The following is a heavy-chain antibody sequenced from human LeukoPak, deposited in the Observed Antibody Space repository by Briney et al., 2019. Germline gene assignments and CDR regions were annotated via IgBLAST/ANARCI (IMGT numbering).Heavy chain of an antibody. D-gene: IGHD3-10*01. J-gene: IGHJ4*02. CDR2: IYSGGST. CDR3: AREATDYYGSGSYFDY. CDR1: GFTVSSNY. V-gene: IGHV3-53*01. Sequence: GGSLRLSCAASGFTVSSNYMSWVRQAPGKGLEWVSVIYSGGSTYYAESVKGRFTISRDNSKNPPYLQMNSLRAEDTAVYYCAREATDYYGSGSYFDYWGEGTLVTVSS.